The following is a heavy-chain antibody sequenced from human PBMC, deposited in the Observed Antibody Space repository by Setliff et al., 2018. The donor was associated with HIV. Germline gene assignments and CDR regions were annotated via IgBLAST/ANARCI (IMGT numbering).Heavy chain of an antibody. CDR2: INHRGST. V-gene: IGHV4-34*01. CDR3: SSGARLLAAYRARWYYYHMGF. J-gene: IGHJ6*03. CDR1: GGSFTDIGWSFTDYY. Sequence: SETLSLTCAVFGGSFTDIGWSFTDYYWTWIRQPPGTGLAWIGEINHRGSTHYNSSLKCRFTISVDTSKNQFSLKVNSVTAADTAVYYCSSGARLLAAYRARWYYYHMGFWGKGTTVTVSS. D-gene: IGHD2-15*01.